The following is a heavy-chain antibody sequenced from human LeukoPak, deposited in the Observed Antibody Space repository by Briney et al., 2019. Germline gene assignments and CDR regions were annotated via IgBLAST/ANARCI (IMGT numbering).Heavy chain of an antibody. D-gene: IGHD5-24*01. J-gene: IGHJ4*02. CDR2: ISKGSGYI. Sequence: PGGSLRLSCVGSGFTFSNYSLNWVRQAPGKGLEWLWSISKGSGYIYQTDSVKGRFTISRDNDRNSLFLEMKSLRVEDTAVYYCVRDMSRESIFDYWGQGTLVTVSS. V-gene: IGHV3-21*01. CDR3: VRDMSRESIFDY. CDR1: GFTFSNYS.